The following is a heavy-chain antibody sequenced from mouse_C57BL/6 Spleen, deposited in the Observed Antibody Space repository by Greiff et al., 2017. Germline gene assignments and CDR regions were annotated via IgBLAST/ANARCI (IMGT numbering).Heavy chain of an antibody. CDR2: ISSGSSTI. V-gene: IGHV5-17*03. J-gene: IGHJ1*03. Sequence: EVMLVESGGGLVKPGGSLKLSCAASGFTFSDYGMHWVRQAPEKGLEWVAYISSGSSTIYYADTVKDRFTISRDDSQSMLYLQMNNLKTEDTAMYYCVAMMVTSGYFDVWGTGTTVTVSS. CDR1: GFTFSDYG. CDR3: VAMMVTSGYFDV. D-gene: IGHD2-3*01.